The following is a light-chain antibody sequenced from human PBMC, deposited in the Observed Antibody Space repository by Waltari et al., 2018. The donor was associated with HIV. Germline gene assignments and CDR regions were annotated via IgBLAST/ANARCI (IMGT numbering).Light chain of an antibody. Sequence: VLTQSPGSLSLSPGDSVSLSCRASKVVNGDYLAWYQQRRGQPPTLLLSGTSVRAPGVPDRFSGSGSGTVFTLTINRLEPEDFTTYLCQQFDDWEYTFGQGTHLELK. J-gene: IGKJ2*01. V-gene: IGKV3-20*01. CDR1: KVVNGDY. CDR2: GTS. CDR3: QQFDDWEYT.